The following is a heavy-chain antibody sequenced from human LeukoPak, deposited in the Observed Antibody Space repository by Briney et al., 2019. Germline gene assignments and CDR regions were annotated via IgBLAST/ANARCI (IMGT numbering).Heavy chain of an antibody. Sequence: GSLRLSCAASGFNFNDYSMNWVRQPPGKGLEWIGSIYYSGSTYYNPSLKSRVTISVDTSKNQFSLKLSSVTAADTAVYYCAGVVPSFDYYDSSGYYLGWFDPWGQGTLVTVSS. CDR1: GFNFNDYS. J-gene: IGHJ5*02. CDR2: IYYSGST. D-gene: IGHD3-22*01. V-gene: IGHV4-38-2*01. CDR3: AGVVPSFDYYDSSGYYLGWFDP.